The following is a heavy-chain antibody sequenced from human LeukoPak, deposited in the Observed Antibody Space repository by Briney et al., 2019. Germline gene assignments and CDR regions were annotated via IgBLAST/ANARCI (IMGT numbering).Heavy chain of an antibody. V-gene: IGHV4-59*12. CDR1: GGSISSYY. Sequence: PSETLSLTCTVSGGSISSYYWSWIRQPPGKGLEWIGYIYYSGSTNYNPSLKSRVTISVDTSKNQLSLKLSSVTAADTAVYYCARGRQWLVDFDYWGQGTLVTVSS. J-gene: IGHJ4*02. CDR3: ARGRQWLVDFDY. D-gene: IGHD6-19*01. CDR2: IYYSGST.